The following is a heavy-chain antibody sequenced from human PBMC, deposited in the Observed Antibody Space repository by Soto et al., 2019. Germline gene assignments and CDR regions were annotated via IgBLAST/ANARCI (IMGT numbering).Heavy chain of an antibody. V-gene: IGHV4-30-4*01. CDR2: IYYSGST. Sequence: SETLSLTCTVSGGSISSGDYYWSWIRQPPGKGLEWIGYIYYSGSTYYNPSLKSRVTISVDTSKNQFSLKLSSVTAADTAVYYCARDRLALRTGYYYYGMDVWGQGTTVTVS. CDR3: ARDRLALRTGYYYYGMDV. D-gene: IGHD4-17*01. J-gene: IGHJ6*02. CDR1: GGSISSGDYY.